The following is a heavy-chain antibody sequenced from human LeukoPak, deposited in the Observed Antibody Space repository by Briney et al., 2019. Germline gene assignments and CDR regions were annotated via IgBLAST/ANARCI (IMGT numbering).Heavy chain of an antibody. J-gene: IGHJ4*02. CDR2: IYTSGST. V-gene: IGHV4-61*02. Sequence: SETLSLTCTVCGCSISSGSYYWSWIRQPAGKGLEWIGRIYTSGSTNYNPSLKSRVTISVDTSKNQFSLKLSSVTAADTAVYYCARTLYYYDSSGYDTFDYWGQGTLVTVSS. D-gene: IGHD3-22*01. CDR1: GCSISSGSYY. CDR3: ARTLYYYDSSGYDTFDY.